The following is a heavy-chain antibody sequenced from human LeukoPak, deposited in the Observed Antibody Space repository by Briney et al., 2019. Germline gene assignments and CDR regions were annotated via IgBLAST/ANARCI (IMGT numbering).Heavy chain of an antibody. D-gene: IGHD6-13*01. CDR1: GFNFSSYA. CDR2: ISDDGSNK. J-gene: IGHJ6*02. V-gene: IGHV3-30-3*01. Sequence: GGSLRLSCAASGFNFSSYAMHWVRQAPGKGLEWVAVISDDGSNKYYADSVKGRFTISRDNSKNTLYLQMNSLRAEDTAVYYCARDRVAGRPIYYYGMDVWGQGTTVTVSS. CDR3: ARDRVAGRPIYYYGMDV.